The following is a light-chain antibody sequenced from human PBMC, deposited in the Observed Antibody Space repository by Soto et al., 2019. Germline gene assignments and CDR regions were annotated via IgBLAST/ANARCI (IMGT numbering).Light chain of an antibody. CDR1: QSISSY. CDR3: QQSYSTPIT. V-gene: IGKV1-39*01. Sequence: DIQMTQSTSSLSASVGDRVTITCLASQSISSYLNWYQQKPGKAPKLLIYAASSLQSGVPSRFSGSGSGTDFTLTISSLQPEDFATYYCQQSYSTPITFGQGTRLEIK. CDR2: AAS. J-gene: IGKJ5*01.